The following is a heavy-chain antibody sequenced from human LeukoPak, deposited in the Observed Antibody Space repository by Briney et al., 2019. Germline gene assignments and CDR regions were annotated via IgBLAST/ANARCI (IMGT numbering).Heavy chain of an antibody. CDR2: IRSKANSYAT. CDR1: GFTFNGSA. D-gene: IGHD6-13*01. Sequence: GGSLRLSCAASGFTFNGSAMHWVRQASGKGLEWVGRIRSKANSYATAYAASVKGRFTISRDDSKNTAYLQMNSLRAEDTAVYYCANLPSRYSSSWYPPDYWGQGTLVTVSS. V-gene: IGHV3-73*01. J-gene: IGHJ4*02. CDR3: ANLPSRYSSSWYPPDY.